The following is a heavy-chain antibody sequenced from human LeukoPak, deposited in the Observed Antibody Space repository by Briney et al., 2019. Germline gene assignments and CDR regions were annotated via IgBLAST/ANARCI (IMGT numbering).Heavy chain of an antibody. V-gene: IGHV3-23*01. CDR3: AKERITMTVVVQPNWFDP. CDR2: ISGSGGST. J-gene: IGHJ5*02. D-gene: IGHD3-22*01. Sequence: PGGSLRLSCAASGFTFSSYAMSWVRQAPGKGLEWVSVISGSGGSTYYADSVKGRFTISRDNSKNTLYLQMNSLRAEDTAVYYCAKERITMTVVVQPNWFDPWGQGTLVTVSS. CDR1: GFTFSSYA.